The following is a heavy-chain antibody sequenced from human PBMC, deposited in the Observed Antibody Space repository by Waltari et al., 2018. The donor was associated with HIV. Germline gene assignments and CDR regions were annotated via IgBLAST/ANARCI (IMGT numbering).Heavy chain of an antibody. Sequence: EVQLVESGGGLVQPGGSLRLSCAASGFIFSGYWMHWVRQVPGKGLVWVSRIDTDGSDTDYADAVKGRFTVSRDNAKNTLYLQMDSLRAEDTAVYYCLRGYLFVDSWGQGTLVSVSS. CDR2: IDTDGSDT. D-gene: IGHD5-12*01. V-gene: IGHV3-74*01. CDR3: LRGYLFVDS. CDR1: GFIFSGYW. J-gene: IGHJ4*02.